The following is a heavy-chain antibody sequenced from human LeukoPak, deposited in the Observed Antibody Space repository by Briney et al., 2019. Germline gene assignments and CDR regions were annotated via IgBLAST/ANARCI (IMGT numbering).Heavy chain of an antibody. CDR2: ISSSSSYI. D-gene: IGHD2-15*01. CDR1: GLTFSSYS. V-gene: IGHV3-21*01. J-gene: IGHJ4*02. Sequence: GGSLRLSCAASGLTFSSYSMNWVRQAPGKGLEWVSSISSSSSYIYYADSVKGRFTISRDNAKNSLYLQMNSLRAEDTAVYYCARGRSGGGYFDYWGQGTLVTVSS. CDR3: ARGRSGGGYFDY.